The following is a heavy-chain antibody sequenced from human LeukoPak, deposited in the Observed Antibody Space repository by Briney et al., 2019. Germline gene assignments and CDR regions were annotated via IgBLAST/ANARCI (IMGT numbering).Heavy chain of an antibody. Sequence: GASVKVSCKASGGTFSSYAISWVRQAPGQGLEWMGGIIPIFGTANYAQKFQGRVTITADESTSTAYMELSSLRSEDTAVYYCARVTYYYDSSGPLVAFDIWGQGTMVTVSS. D-gene: IGHD3-22*01. V-gene: IGHV1-69*13. CDR3: ARVTYYYDSSGPLVAFDI. CDR2: IIPIFGTA. J-gene: IGHJ3*02. CDR1: GGTFSSYA.